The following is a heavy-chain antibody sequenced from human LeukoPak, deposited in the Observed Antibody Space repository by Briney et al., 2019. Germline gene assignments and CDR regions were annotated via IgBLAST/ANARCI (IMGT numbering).Heavy chain of an antibody. Sequence: GGSLRLSCAASGFTFSTYSMNWVRQAPGKGLEWVSSISSSSSYIYYADSVKGRFTISRDNAENSLYLQMNSLRAEDTAVYFCARDLKWGVLGYSYGSGMDVWGQGTTVTVSS. CDR2: ISSSSSYI. CDR3: ARDLKWGVLGYSYGSGMDV. CDR1: GFTFSTYS. V-gene: IGHV3-21*01. D-gene: IGHD5-18*01. J-gene: IGHJ6*02.